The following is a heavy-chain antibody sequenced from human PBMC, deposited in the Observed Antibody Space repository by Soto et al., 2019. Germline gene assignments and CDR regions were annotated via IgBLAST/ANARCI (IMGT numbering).Heavy chain of an antibody. D-gene: IGHD2-21*01. CDR2: ISYDGSNE. J-gene: IGHJ4*02. CDR3: AKGIPLGSQ. V-gene: IGHV3-30*18. CDR1: GFTFSSYG. Sequence: HPGGSLRLACAASGFTFSSYGMHWVRQAPGKGLEWVALISYDGSNEYYADSVKGRFTVSRDNSKNTVYLQMSSLRDDDTAVYYCAKGIPLGSQWGQRTLVTVSS.